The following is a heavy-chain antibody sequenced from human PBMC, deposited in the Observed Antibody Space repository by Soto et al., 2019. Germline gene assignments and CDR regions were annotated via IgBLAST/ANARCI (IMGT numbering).Heavy chain of an antibody. V-gene: IGHV1-69*13. Sequence: SVKVSCKTSGGNLRRHAINWVRQAPVQGLEWMGGIIPMFGTTNYAQKFKGRVTISADESTSTAYMELSSLRSEDAAVYYCARAAIHGSSWYFWFDPWGQGTLVTVSS. CDR3: ARAAIHGSSWYFWFDP. J-gene: IGHJ5*02. CDR1: GGNLRRHA. CDR2: IIPMFGTT. D-gene: IGHD6-13*01.